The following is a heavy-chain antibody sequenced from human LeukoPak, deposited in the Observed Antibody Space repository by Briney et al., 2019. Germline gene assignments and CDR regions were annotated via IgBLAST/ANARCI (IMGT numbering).Heavy chain of an antibody. CDR1: GFTFNIYW. CDR2: INSDGSST. D-gene: IGHD1-1*01. Sequence: PGGSLRLSCAASGFTFNIYWMHWVRQSPGKGLVWVSRINSDGSSTTYADSVKGRFTISRDNAKNTVYLQMNSLRDEDTAVYYCTKGGTVGFDSWGQGTVVTVSS. V-gene: IGHV3-74*01. CDR3: TKGGTVGFDS. J-gene: IGHJ4*02.